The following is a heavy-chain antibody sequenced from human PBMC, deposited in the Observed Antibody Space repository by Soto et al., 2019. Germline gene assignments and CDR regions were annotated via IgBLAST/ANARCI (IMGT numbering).Heavy chain of an antibody. CDR2: IYPGDSDT. D-gene: IGHD6-13*01. CDR3: ARHADEQLVPSKHYYYGMDV. J-gene: IGHJ6*02. CDR1: GYSFTSYW. Sequence: PGESLKISCKGSGYSFTSYWIGWVRQMPGKGLEWMGIIYPGDSDTRYSPSFQGQVTISADKSISTAYLQWSSLKASDTAMYYCARHADEQLVPSKHYYYGMDVWGQGTTGTVSS. V-gene: IGHV5-51*01.